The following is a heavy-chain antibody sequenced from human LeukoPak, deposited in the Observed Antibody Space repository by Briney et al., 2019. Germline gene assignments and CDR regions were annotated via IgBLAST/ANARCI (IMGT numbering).Heavy chain of an antibody. D-gene: IGHD3-10*02. CDR2: INPSGGST. J-gene: IGHJ4*02. CDR1: GYTFTSYY. V-gene: IGHV1-46*01. Sequence: ASVKVSCKASGYTFTSYYMHWVRQAPGQGLEWMGIINPSGGSTSYAQKFQGSVNKTRDTSTSTVYMELSRLRSEDTGVYYCARDLYSDGYWGQGTLVTVSS. CDR3: ARDLYSDGY.